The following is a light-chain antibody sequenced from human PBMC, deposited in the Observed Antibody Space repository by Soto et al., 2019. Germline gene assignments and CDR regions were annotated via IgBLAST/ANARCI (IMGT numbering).Light chain of an antibody. Sequence: AIRMTQSPSSFSASTGDRVTITCRASLGISSCLTWYQQQSGKAPKLLIYAASTLQRGVPSRLSGSGSGAEFTLTISGLQSEDFAVYYCQQYNKWPYTFGQGTNLEIK. J-gene: IGKJ2*01. CDR2: AAS. CDR1: LGISSC. CDR3: QQYNKWPYT. V-gene: IGKV1-8*01.